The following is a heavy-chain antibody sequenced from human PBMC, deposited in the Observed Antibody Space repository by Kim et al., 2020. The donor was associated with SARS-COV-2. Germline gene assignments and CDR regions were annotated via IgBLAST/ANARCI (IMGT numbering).Heavy chain of an antibody. J-gene: IGHJ2*01. D-gene: IGHD1-26*01. Sequence: GESLKISFKGSGYSFTSSWIAWVRQMPGKGLEWMGIIYPDDSDTRYRPSFQGQVTISADKSTDTAYLQWSSLKASDTAMYYCARRGGTYGNWHFDLWGRGTLVTVSS. V-gene: IGHV5-51*01. CDR3: ARRGGTYGNWHFDL. CDR1: GYSFTSSW. CDR2: IYPDDSDT.